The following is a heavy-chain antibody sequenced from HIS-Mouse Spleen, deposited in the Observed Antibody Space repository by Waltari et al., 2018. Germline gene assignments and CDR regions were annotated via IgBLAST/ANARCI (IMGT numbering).Heavy chain of an antibody. Sequence: QVQLVQSGAEVKKPGASVKVSCKASGYTFTSYDINWVRQATGQGLEWMGWRNTNSGNTGYAQKFKGRVTMTRNNSISTAYMELSSLRSEETAVYYCARGHDYSNYFDYWGQGSLVTVSS. D-gene: IGHD4-4*01. V-gene: IGHV1-8*01. CDR3: ARGHDYSNYFDY. CDR2: RNTNSGNT. CDR1: GYTFTSYD. J-gene: IGHJ4*02.